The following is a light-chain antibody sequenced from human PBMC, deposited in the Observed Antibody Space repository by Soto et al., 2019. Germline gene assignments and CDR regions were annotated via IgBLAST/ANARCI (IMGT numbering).Light chain of an antibody. J-gene: IGKJ5*01. Sequence: EIVMRHPPTTVFVSPGEVGSGYCSASQSVRSNLAWYQTKPGKAPRLLIFGASTRATGIPARFSGSGSGTEFTLTISSLQSEDFAVYYCQQYNKWPPITFGQGTRLEIK. CDR2: GAS. V-gene: IGKV3-15*01. CDR3: QQYNKWPPIT. CDR1: QSVRSN.